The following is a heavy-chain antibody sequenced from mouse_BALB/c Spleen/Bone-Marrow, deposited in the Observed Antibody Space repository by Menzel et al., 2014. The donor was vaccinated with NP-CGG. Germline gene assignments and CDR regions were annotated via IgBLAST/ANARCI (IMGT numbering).Heavy chain of an antibody. Sequence: VQGVESGPGLVAPSQSLSITCTVSGFSLTTYGVHWVRQTPGKGLEWLGVIWAGGGTNYNSARMSRLSISKDNSKSQVFLKMNRLQIDDRAMYYCARDREYGYYYVMDYWGQGTSITVSS. J-gene: IGHJ4*01. CDR2: IWAGGGT. D-gene: IGHD2-2*01. CDR3: ARDREYGYYYVMDY. CDR1: GFSLTTYG. V-gene: IGHV2-9*02.